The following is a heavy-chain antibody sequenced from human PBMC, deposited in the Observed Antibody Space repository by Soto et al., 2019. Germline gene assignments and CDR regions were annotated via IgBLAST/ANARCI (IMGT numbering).Heavy chain of an antibody. Sequence: SETLSLTCAVSGGSISSSNWWSWVRQPPGKGLEWIGEIYHSGSTNYNPSLKSRVTISVDKSKNQFSLKLSSVTAADTAVYYCARVGMGYCSSTSCYTWFDPWGQGTLVTVSS. CDR3: ARVGMGYCSSTSCYTWFDP. V-gene: IGHV4-4*02. CDR1: GGSISSSNW. D-gene: IGHD2-2*02. CDR2: IYHSGST. J-gene: IGHJ5*02.